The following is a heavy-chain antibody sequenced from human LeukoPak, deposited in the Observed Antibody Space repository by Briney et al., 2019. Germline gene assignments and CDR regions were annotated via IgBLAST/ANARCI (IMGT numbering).Heavy chain of an antibody. J-gene: IGHJ5*02. CDR2: ISAYNGNT. Sequence: ASVKVSCKASGGTFSSYAISWVRQAPGQGLEWMGWISAYNGNTNYAQKLQGRVTMTTDTSTSTAYMELRSLRSDDTAVYYCARTVVPASTLDPWSQGTLVTVSS. CDR1: GGTFSSYA. D-gene: IGHD2-2*01. CDR3: ARTVVPASTLDP. V-gene: IGHV1-18*01.